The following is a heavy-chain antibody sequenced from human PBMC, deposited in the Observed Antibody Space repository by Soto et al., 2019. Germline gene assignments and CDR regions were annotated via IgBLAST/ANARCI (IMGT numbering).Heavy chain of an antibody. V-gene: IGHV4-4*07. CDR1: GGTISGYY. D-gene: IGHD3-3*01. CDR3: ARGQRFSDWFDP. J-gene: IGHJ5*02. CDR2: IYSSGNT. Sequence: SETLSLTCSVSGGTISGYYWTWIRQPAGKGLEWIGRIYSSGNTKCNPSLQSRVTMSLDTSNNQFSLRLTSVTAADTAVYYCARGQRFSDWFDPWGQGTLVTVSS.